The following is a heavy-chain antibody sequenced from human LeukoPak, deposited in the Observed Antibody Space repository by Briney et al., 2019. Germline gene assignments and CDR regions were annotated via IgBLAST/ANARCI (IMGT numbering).Heavy chain of an antibody. D-gene: IGHD3-10*01. CDR3: TGGGETDSDWFDP. J-gene: IGHJ5*02. V-gene: IGHV1-69*01. CDR2: IIPILGTA. CDR1: GGTVSSQP. Sequence: ASVRVSCKASGGTVSSQPISWVRQAPGQGLEWMGGIIPILGTAYAAQKFQGRVTITADESTTTAYMELSSLRSDDTAVYYCTGGGETDSDWFDPWGQGTLVTVSS.